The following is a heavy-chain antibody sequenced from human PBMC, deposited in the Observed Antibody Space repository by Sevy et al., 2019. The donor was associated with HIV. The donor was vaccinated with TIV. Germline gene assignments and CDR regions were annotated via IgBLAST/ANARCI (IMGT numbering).Heavy chain of an antibody. CDR2: IYYSWST. V-gene: IGHV4-39*01. J-gene: IGHJ1*01. CDR1: GGSISSSSYY. D-gene: IGHD3-22*01. Sequence: SETLSLTCTVSGGSISSSSYYWGWIRQPPGKGLEWIGSIYYSWSTYYNPSLKSRVTISVDTSKNQFSLKLSSVTAADTAVYYCARPQREWLLLFQHWGQGTLVTVSS. CDR3: ARPQREWLLLFQH.